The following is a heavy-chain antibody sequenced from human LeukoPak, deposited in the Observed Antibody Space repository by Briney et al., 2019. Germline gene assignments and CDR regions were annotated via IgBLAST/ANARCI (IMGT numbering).Heavy chain of an antibody. Sequence: PSGTLSLTCTVSGGSISSYYWSWIRQPPGKGLEWIGYIYYSGSTYYNPSLKSRVTISVDTSKNQFSLKLSSVTAADTAVYYCASLAGYCSGGSCLPFDYWGQGTLVTVSS. J-gene: IGHJ4*02. V-gene: IGHV4-59*08. CDR1: GGSISSYY. D-gene: IGHD2-15*01. CDR3: ASLAGYCSGGSCLPFDY. CDR2: IYYSGST.